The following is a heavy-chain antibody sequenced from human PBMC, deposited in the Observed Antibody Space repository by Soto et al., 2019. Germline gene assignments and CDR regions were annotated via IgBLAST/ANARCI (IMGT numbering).Heavy chain of an antibody. D-gene: IGHD2-2*01. CDR2: IKQDGSEK. V-gene: IGHV3-7*01. CDR3: ARSRAGRTAASYCDYMEV. Sequence: EVQLVESGGGLVQPGGSLRVSCAAAGFSFSDYWMTWVRQVPGKGLEWVANIKQDGSEKYYADSVKGRFTISRDNAKSSLYVQLNSLRAEDTAVYYCARSRAGRTAASYCDYMEVWGKGTTVTVSS. J-gene: IGHJ6*03. CDR1: GFSFSDYW.